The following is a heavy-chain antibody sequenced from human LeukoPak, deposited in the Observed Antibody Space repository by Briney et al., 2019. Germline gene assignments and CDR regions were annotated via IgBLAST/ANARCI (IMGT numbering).Heavy chain of an antibody. J-gene: IGHJ4*02. Sequence: ASVKVSCKASGGTFSSYAISWVRQAPGQGLEWMGWMNPYSSGTNYAQKFQGRVTMTRDTSISTAYMELRRLSSDDTAIYYCARPYCNGGSCHDYFDYWGQGTLVSVSS. CDR3: ARPYCNGGSCHDYFDY. CDR1: GGTFSSYA. D-gene: IGHD2-15*01. V-gene: IGHV1-2*02. CDR2: MNPYSSGT.